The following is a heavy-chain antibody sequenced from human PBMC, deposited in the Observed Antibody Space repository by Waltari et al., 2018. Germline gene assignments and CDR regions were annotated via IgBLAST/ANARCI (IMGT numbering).Heavy chain of an antibody. CDR2: VYHDGST. Sequence: QVRLQESGPGLVKPSETLSLSCTVSGGSIGNDYWSWVRQPPGKGLEWIGFVYHDGSTNYNPSLESRVTISVDTSKNQFSLKLKSVTAADTAVYYCARGGASSKYFDYWGQGTLVTVSS. CDR3: ARGGASSKYFDY. V-gene: IGHV4-59*01. J-gene: IGHJ4*02. D-gene: IGHD6-6*01. CDR1: GGSIGNDY.